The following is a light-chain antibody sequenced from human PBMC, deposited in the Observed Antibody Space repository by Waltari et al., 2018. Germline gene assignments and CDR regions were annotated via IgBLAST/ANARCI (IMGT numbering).Light chain of an antibody. V-gene: IGLV3-19*01. CDR2: GKN. CDR3: SSRELSGHVV. J-gene: IGLJ2*01. Sequence: SSDLTQDTAVSVALGQTVRSTCQGDILRTYYGNWCRQKPGQPPELVIYGKNNRPSGIPYLFSASSSGNTASLIITGAQAEDEADYYCSSRELSGHVVFGGGTRLTVL. CDR1: ILRTYY.